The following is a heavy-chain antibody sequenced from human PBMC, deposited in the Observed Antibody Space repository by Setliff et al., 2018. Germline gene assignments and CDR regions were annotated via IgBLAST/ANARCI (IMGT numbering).Heavy chain of an antibody. CDR2: IYHSGST. CDR1: GDSISSTYH. J-gene: IGHJ4*02. Sequence: SETLSLTCNVSGDSISSTYHWGWIRQSPGKGLEWIGTIYHSGSTYYNPSLKSRVTISVDTSKNQFSLKLSSVTAADTAVYYCARGAGSVDYWGQGTLVTVSS. CDR3: ARGAGSVDY. V-gene: IGHV4-38-2*02.